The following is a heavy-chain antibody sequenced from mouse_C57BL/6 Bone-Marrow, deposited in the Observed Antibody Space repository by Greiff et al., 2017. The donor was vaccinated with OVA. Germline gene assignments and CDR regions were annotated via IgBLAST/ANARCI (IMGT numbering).Heavy chain of an antibody. V-gene: IGHV5-4*01. CDR1: GFTFSSYA. D-gene: IGHD1-1*01. CDR2: ISDGGSYT. J-gene: IGHJ3*01. Sequence: EVQLVESGGGLVKPGGSLKLSCAASGFTFSSYAMSWVRQTPEKRLEWVATISDGGSYTYYPDNVKGRFTISRDNAKNNLYLQMSHLKSEDTAMYYCARDRGYGSSYHFAYWGQGTLVTVSA. CDR3: ARDRGYGSSYHFAY.